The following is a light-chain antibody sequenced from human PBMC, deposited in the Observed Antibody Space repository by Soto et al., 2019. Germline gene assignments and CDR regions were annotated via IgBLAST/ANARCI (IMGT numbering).Light chain of an antibody. Sequence: EIVLTQSPGTLSFSPGERATLSCRASQSVSSDYLAWYQQKPGQAPRLLIYGASSRATGIPARFSGSGSGTEFTLTISSLQSEDFAVYYCQQYNNWPPVTFGGGTKVDIK. CDR1: QSVSSD. CDR2: GAS. V-gene: IGKV3D-15*01. J-gene: IGKJ4*01. CDR3: QQYNNWPPVT.